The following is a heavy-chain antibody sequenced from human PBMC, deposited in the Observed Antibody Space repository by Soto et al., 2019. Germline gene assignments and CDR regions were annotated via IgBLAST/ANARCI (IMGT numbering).Heavy chain of an antibody. CDR2: ISAYNGNT. CDR3: ARDLGGTGGKYYDFWSGYDTRGAQNDY. CDR1: GYTFTSYG. Sequence: GASVKVSCKASGYTFTSYGISWVRQAPGQGLEWMGWISAYNGNTKYAQKLQGRVTMTTDTSTSTAYMELRSLRSDDTAVYYCARDLGGTGGKYYDFWSGYDTRGAQNDYWG. V-gene: IGHV1-18*01. D-gene: IGHD3-3*01. J-gene: IGHJ4*01.